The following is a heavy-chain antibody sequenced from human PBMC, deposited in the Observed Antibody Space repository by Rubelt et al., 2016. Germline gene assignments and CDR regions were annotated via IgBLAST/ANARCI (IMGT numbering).Heavy chain of an antibody. CDR1: GFSVSRSY. J-gene: IGHJ4*02. V-gene: IGHV3-53*01. CDR3: ARSHRGPDY. D-gene: IGHD3-16*01. Sequence: EVQLLESGGGLIQPGGSLRLSCAASGFSVSRSYMYWVRQAPGKGLEWVSVIYRGGSTYYADSVKGRFTIARDNAKNTLYLQSNSQRVEDTALYYCARSHRGPDYWGQGTLVTVSS. CDR2: IYRGGST.